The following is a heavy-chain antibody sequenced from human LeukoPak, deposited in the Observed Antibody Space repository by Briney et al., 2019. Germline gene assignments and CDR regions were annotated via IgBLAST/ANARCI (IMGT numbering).Heavy chain of an antibody. CDR3: ARAVRYDYMSLNSYYFDY. D-gene: IGHD5-12*01. J-gene: IGHJ4*02. CDR2: IYSGGRT. V-gene: IGHV3-66*01. CDR1: GFTVSSNY. Sequence: PGGSLRLSCAASGFTVSSNYMSWVRQAPGKGLEWVSVIYSGGRTYYADSVKGRFTISRDNSKNTLYLQMNSLRAEDTAVYYCARAVRYDYMSLNSYYFDYWGQGTLVTVSS.